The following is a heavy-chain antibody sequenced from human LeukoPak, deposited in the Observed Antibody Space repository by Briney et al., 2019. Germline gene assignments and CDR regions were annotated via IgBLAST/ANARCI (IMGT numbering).Heavy chain of an antibody. Sequence: SETLSLTCAVSGGSISSGGYSWSWIRQPPGKGLEWIGYIYHSGSTYYNPSLKSRVTISVDRSKSQFSLKLSSVTAADTAVYYCARADRMATIGGGFDYWGQGTLVTVSS. D-gene: IGHD5-12*01. J-gene: IGHJ4*02. CDR1: GGSISSGGYS. V-gene: IGHV4-30-2*01. CDR2: IYHSGST. CDR3: ARADRMATIGGGFDY.